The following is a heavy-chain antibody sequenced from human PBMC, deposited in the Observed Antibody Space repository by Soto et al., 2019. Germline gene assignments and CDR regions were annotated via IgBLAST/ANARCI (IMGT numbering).Heavy chain of an antibody. CDR1: GFTFSSYD. D-gene: IGHD1-1*01. J-gene: IGHJ4*02. Sequence: GGSLRLSCADSGFTFSSYDMSWVRQAPGKGLDWVSSVTGSGSSTYHADSVKGRFTISRDNSKNTLYLQKNSLRAEDTAVYYCARIVTSDGIQLWGQGTLVTVSS. V-gene: IGHV3-23*01. CDR2: VTGSGSST. CDR3: ARIVTSDGIQL.